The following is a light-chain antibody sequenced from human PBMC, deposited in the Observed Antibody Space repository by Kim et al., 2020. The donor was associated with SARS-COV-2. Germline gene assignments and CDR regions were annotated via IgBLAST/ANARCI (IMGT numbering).Light chain of an antibody. CDR3: SAWDSSLNAVV. CDR1: SNNVGNKG. Sequence: RQTATLTCTGNSNNVGNKGAAWLQQHQGHPPKLLSYRNNNRPSGVSERFSASRSGNTASLTITGLQPEDEADYYCSAWDSSLNAVVFGGGTQLTVL. V-gene: IGLV10-54*01. CDR2: RNN. J-gene: IGLJ2*01.